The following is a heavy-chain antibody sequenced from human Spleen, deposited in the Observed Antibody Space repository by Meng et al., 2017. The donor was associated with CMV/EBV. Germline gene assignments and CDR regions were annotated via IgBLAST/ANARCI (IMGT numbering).Heavy chain of an antibody. Sequence: GESLKISCTGSGYNFATYWIGWVRQMPGKGLDWMAIIYPGDSDAVHNPSFQGRVTISADKSISTAFLQWSSLRASDTAMYYCVRREYFGTESGNWGQGTMVTVSS. D-gene: IGHD2/OR15-2a*01. V-gene: IGHV5-51*01. CDR1: GYNFATYW. J-gene: IGHJ4*02. CDR3: VRREYFGTESGN. CDR2: IYPGDSDA.